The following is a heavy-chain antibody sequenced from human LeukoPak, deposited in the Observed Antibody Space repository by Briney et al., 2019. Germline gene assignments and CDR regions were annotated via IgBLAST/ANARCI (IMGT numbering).Heavy chain of an antibody. D-gene: IGHD3-3*01. CDR1: GGTFSSYA. Sequence: SVKVSCKASGGTFSSYAISWVRQAPGQGLEWMGRIIPILGIANYAQKFQGRVTITADKSTTTVYMELSSLRSEDTAVYYCARGRSVYDFWSGCPYMDVWGKGTTVTVSS. V-gene: IGHV1-69*04. CDR3: ARGRSVYDFWSGCPYMDV. CDR2: IIPILGIA. J-gene: IGHJ6*03.